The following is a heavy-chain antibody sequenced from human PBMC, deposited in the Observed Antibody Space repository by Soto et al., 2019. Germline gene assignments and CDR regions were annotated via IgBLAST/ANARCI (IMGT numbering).Heavy chain of an antibody. D-gene: IGHD5-18*01. J-gene: IGHJ4*02. CDR2: IYPGDSDT. CDR3: ARIRVDTAMVAPIDY. CDR1: GDSFTSYW. Sequence: PGGTLKISFNCSGDSFTSYWIGWGLQMPGKGLEWMGIIYPGDSDTRYSPSFQGQVTISADKSISTAYLQWSSLKASDTATYYCARIRVDTAMVAPIDYWGQGTLVTVSS. V-gene: IGHV5-51*01.